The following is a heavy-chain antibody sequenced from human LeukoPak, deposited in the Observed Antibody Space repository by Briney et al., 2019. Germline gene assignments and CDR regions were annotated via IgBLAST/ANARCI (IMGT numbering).Heavy chain of an antibody. CDR3: ARGDANWGYYFDY. CDR1: GFTFSSYA. J-gene: IGHJ4*02. D-gene: IGHD7-27*01. Sequence: PGGSLRLSCAASGFTFSSYAMSWVRQAPGKGPEWVSGTTGSGGSTYYADSVKGRFTVSRDNSKNTLDLHMNSLRAEDTALYYCARGDANWGYYFDYWGQGTLVTVSS. V-gene: IGHV3-23*01. CDR2: TTGSGGST.